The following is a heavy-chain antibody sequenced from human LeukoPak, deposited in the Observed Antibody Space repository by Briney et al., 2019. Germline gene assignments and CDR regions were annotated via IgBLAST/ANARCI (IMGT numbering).Heavy chain of an antibody. V-gene: IGHV1-69*04. Sequence: ASVKVSCKASGGTFSSYAISWVRQAPGQGLEWMGRIIPILGIANYAQKFQGRVTITADKSTSTAYMELSSLRSEDTAVYYCARVKAIAAASPDYWGQGTLVTVSS. CDR3: ARVKAIAAASPDY. J-gene: IGHJ4*02. CDR2: IIPILGIA. D-gene: IGHD6-13*01. CDR1: GGTFSSYA.